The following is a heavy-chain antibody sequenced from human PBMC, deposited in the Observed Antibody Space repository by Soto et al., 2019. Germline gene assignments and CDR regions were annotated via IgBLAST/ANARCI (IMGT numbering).Heavy chain of an antibody. CDR3: ASLQSTSDT. J-gene: IGHJ5*02. CDR1: GFTFSRYW. Sequence: PGGSLRLSCSASGFTFSRYWRHWVRQAPGNGLVWVSRINSDGSSTSYADSLKGRFTISRDNSKNTLYLQINSLRAADTAAHYCASLQSTSDTWGPETLVTASS. CDR2: INSDGSST. V-gene: IGHV3-74*01. D-gene: IGHD1-1*01.